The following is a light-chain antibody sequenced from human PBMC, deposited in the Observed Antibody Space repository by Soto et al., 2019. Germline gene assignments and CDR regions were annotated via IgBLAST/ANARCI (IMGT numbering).Light chain of an antibody. J-gene: IGLJ2*01. CDR3: QSYDSSNKDVV. V-gene: IGLV6-57*04. Sequence: FMLTQPHSVSESPGKTVTISCTRSSGSIASNYVQWYQQRPGSAPTTVIYEDNQRPSGVPDRFSGSIDSSSNSASLTISGLKTEDEADYYCQSYDSSNKDVVFGGGTKVTVL. CDR1: SGSIASNY. CDR2: EDN.